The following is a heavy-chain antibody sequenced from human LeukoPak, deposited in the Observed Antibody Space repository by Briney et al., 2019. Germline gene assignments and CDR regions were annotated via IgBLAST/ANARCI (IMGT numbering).Heavy chain of an antibody. J-gene: IGHJ4*02. V-gene: IGHV4-39*01. CDR3: TRQYCIGGNCDTFDY. D-gene: IGHD2-15*01. CDR1: GSSISTSDFY. CDR2: IFYSGNT. Sequence: SETLSLTCTVSGSSISTSDFYWGWIRQPPGLGLECIGNIFYSGNTCYNPSLKSRVTMSIDTPKNQFSLKLSSVTAADTAVYYCTRQYCIGGNCDTFDYWGQGTLVTVSS.